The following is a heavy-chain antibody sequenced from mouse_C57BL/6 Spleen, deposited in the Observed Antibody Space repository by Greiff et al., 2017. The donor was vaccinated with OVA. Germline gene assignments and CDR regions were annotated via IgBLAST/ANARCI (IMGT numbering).Heavy chain of an antibody. CDR2: IDPSDSYT. D-gene: IGHD1-2*01. V-gene: IGHV1-69*01. Sequence: QVQLQQPGAELVMPGASVKLSCKASGYTFTSYWMHWVKQRPGQGLEWIGEIDPSDSYTNYNQKFKGKSTLTVDKSSSTAYMQLSSLTSEDSAVYYCARHYSHAMDYWGQGTSVTVSS. CDR3: ARHYSHAMDY. J-gene: IGHJ4*01. CDR1: GYTFTSYW.